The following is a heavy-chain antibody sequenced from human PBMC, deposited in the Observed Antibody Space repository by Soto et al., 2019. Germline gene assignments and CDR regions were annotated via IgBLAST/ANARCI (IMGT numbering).Heavy chain of an antibody. CDR3: ARGDSTDCSNGVCSFFYNHDMDV. Sequence: GASVQVSCQASGYSFTDYHIHWVRQAPGQGLEWLGRLNPKSGGTSTAQKFQGWVTMTTDTSISTASMELTRLTSDDTAIYYCARGDSTDCSNGVCSFFYNHDMDVWGQGTTVTVSS. D-gene: IGHD2-8*01. J-gene: IGHJ6*02. CDR1: GYSFTDYH. CDR2: LNPKSGGT. V-gene: IGHV1-2*04.